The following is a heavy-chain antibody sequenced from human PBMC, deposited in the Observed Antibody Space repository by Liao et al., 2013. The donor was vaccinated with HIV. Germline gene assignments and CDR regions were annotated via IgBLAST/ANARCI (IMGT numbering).Heavy chain of an antibody. D-gene: IGHD3-22*01. CDR3: ARDSGYYYDSSGYENWFDP. J-gene: IGHJ5*02. CDR2: IYTSGST. V-gene: IGHV4-4*07. Sequence: QVQLQESGPGLVKPSETLSLTCTVSGGSISSYYWSWIRQPAGKGLEWIGRIYTSGSTYYNPSLKSRVTISVDTSKNQFSLKLSSVTAADTAVYYCARDSGYYYDSSGYENWFDPWGQGTLVTVS. CDR1: GGSISSYY.